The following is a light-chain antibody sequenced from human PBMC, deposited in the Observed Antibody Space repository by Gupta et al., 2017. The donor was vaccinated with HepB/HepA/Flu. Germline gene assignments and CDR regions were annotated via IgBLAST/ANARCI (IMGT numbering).Light chain of an antibody. CDR3: SSYASGSTYVI. CDR2: EVS. J-gene: IGLJ2*01. Sequence: QSALTQPASVSGSPGQSINISCTGTGRDVGGYNLVSWYQQHPGIATKLIIYEVSRRPSGVSHRFSGSKSGITASLTISGLQAEDEAIYYCSSYASGSTYVIFGGGTKLTFL. V-gene: IGLV2-23*02. CDR1: GRDVGGYNL.